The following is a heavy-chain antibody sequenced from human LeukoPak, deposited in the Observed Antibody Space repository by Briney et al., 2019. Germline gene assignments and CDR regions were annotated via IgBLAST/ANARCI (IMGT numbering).Heavy chain of an antibody. CDR3: ARDPTNTSGRNVYFDY. V-gene: IGHV1-24*01. CDR2: FDPEDGET. J-gene: IGHJ4*02. Sequence: ASVKVSCKVSGYTLTELSMHWVRQAPGKGLEWMGGFDPEDGETIYAQRFRGRVTMTEDTSTDTAYMELSSLRSEDTAVYYCARDPTNTSGRNVYFDYWGQGTLVTVSS. D-gene: IGHD6-19*01. CDR1: GYTLTELS.